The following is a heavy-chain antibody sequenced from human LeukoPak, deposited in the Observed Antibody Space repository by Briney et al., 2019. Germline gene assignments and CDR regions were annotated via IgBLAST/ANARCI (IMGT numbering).Heavy chain of an antibody. CDR1: GFTFSIAW. CDR3: ATHSNVWLLGN. CDR2: IKSKTDGGTT. J-gene: IGHJ4*02. D-gene: IGHD6-19*01. V-gene: IGHV3-15*01. Sequence: PGGSLRLSCAASGFTFSIAWMTWVRQAPGKGLEWVGRIKSKTDGGTTDYAAPVKGRFTISRDDSKNTLYLQMNSLKAEDTAVYYCATHSNVWLLGNWGQGTLVTVSS.